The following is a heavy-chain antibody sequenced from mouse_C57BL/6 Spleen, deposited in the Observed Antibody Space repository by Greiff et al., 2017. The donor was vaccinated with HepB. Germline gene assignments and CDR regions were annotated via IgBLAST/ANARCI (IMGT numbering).Heavy chain of an antibody. V-gene: IGHV1-64*01. CDR1: GYTFTSYW. D-gene: IGHD1-1*01. J-gene: IGHJ1*03. CDR2: IHPNSGST. Sequence: QVQLQHPGAELVKPGASVKLSCKASGYTFTSYWMHWVKQRPGQGLEWIGMIHPNSGSTNYNEKFKSKATLTVDKSSSTAYMQLSSLTSEDSAVYYCARGFITTVVEDWYFDVWGTGTTVTVSS. CDR3: ARGFITTVVEDWYFDV.